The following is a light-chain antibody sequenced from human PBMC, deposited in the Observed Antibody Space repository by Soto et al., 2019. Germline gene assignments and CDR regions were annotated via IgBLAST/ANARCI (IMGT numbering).Light chain of an antibody. CDR3: QQYGSSPPT. CDR1: QSVSSSY. J-gene: IGKJ1*01. CDR2: GAS. Sequence: EIVLTPSPGTLSLSPAERATLSCRASQSVSSSYLAWYQQKPGQAPRLLIYGASSRATGIPDRFSGSGSGTDFTLTISRLEPEDFAVYYCQQYGSSPPTFGQGTKVDIK. V-gene: IGKV3-20*01.